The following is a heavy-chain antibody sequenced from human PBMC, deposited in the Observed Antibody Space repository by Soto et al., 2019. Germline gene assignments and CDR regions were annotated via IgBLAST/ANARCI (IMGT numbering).Heavy chain of an antibody. CDR3: ARDLVGGSSAYYDGMDV. CDR1: GGTFSSYA. J-gene: IGHJ6*02. Sequence: QVQLVQSGAEVKKPGSSVKVSCKVSGGTFSSYAISWVRQAPGQGLQWMGGIIPISGTADYAQKFKGRVTIIADEFTNTAYMELSSLRSEDTAVYYCARDLVGGSSAYYDGMDVWGQGTTVTVSS. D-gene: IGHD1-26*01. V-gene: IGHV1-69*01. CDR2: IIPISGTA.